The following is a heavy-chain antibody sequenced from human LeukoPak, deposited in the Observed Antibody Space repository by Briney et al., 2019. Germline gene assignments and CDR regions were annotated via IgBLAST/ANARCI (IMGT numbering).Heavy chain of an antibody. V-gene: IGHV1-69*04. CDR2: IIPILGIA. J-gene: IGHJ5*02. Sequence: SVKVSCKASGYTFTSYDINWVRQAPGQGLEWMGRIIPILGIANYAQKFQGRVTITADKSTSTAYMELSSLRSEDTAVYYCARGDYYDSSGSPDFVWFDPWGQGTLVTVSS. CDR1: GYTFTSYD. D-gene: IGHD3-22*01. CDR3: ARGDYYDSSGSPDFVWFDP.